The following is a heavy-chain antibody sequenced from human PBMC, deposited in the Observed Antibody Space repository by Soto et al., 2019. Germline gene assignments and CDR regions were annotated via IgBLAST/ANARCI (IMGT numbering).Heavy chain of an antibody. V-gene: IGHV1-18*04. J-gene: IGHJ6*02. CDR1: GYTFTSYG. D-gene: IGHD3-22*01. Sequence: ASVKVSCKASGYTFTSYGISWVRQAPGQGLEWMGWISAYNGNTNYAQKLQGRVTMTTDTSTSTAYMELRSLRSDDTAVYYCARDSYDSSGMRGYYYYGMDVWGQGTTVTVSS. CDR2: ISAYNGNT. CDR3: ARDSYDSSGMRGYYYYGMDV.